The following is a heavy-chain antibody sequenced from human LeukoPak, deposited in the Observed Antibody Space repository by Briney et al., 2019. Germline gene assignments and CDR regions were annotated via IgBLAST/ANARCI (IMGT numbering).Heavy chain of an antibody. CDR1: GVSFSGYY. V-gene: IGHV4-34*01. CDR3: ARKGVGWATCMEV. J-gene: IGHJ6*04. Sequence: SETLSLTCAGYGVSFSGYYWRWLRQPPGKGLEWVGEINHGGSTNYNPSLKSRVTISVDTSKNQFSLKLTSVTAADTAVYYCARKGVGWATCMEVWGKGTTVTVSS. CDR2: INHGGST. D-gene: IGHD3-16*01.